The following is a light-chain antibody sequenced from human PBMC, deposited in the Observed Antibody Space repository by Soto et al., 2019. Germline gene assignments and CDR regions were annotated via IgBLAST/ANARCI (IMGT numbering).Light chain of an antibody. CDR2: GAS. CDR1: QSVSSNY. J-gene: IGKJ1*01. Sequence: EIVLTQSPGTLSLSPGERATLSCRASQSVSSNYLAWYQQKHGQAPRLLIYGASSRATGIPERFSGSGSGTDFILTISRLEPEDFAVYYCQQYASTPSGTVDQGTKVEIE. CDR3: QQYASTPSGT. V-gene: IGKV3-20*01.